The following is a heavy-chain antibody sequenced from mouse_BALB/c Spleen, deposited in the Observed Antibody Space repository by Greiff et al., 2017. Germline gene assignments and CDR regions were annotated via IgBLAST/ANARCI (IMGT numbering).Heavy chain of an antibody. J-gene: IGHJ4*01. V-gene: IGHV5-17*02. CDR1: GFTFSSFG. Sequence: EVQLVESGGGLVQPGGSRKLSCAASGFTFSSFGMHWVRQAPEKGLEWVAYISSGSSTIYYADTVKGRFTISRDNPKNTLFLQMTSLRSEDTAMYYCARYYDGYPDAMDYWGQGTSVTVSS. D-gene: IGHD2-3*01. CDR2: ISSGSSTI. CDR3: ARYYDGYPDAMDY.